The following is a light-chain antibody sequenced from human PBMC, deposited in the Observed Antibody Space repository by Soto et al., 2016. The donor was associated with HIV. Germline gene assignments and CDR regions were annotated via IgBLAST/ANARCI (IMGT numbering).Light chain of an antibody. CDR2: AAS. V-gene: IGKV1-39*01. CDR3: QQYKTYPLT. Sequence: DIQMTQSPSSLSAYIGDRVTITCRASQMINSYLNWYRQKPGKAPKLLIYAASSLHVGVPSRFTGSGSGTDFSLTISSLQPEDFATYFCQQYKTYPLTFGGGTKVQIK. J-gene: IGKJ4*01. CDR1: QMINSY.